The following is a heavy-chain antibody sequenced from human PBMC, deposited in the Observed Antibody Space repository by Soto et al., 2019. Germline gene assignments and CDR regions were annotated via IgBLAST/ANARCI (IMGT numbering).Heavy chain of an antibody. CDR1: GGSVSSGSYY. CDR3: ARGDDGGNYDY. Sequence: QVQLQESGPGLVKPSETLSLTCTVSGGSVSSGSYYWSWIRQPPGKGLEWIGYIYYSGSTNYNPSLKGRFTLSVDTSKNQFSLKLSFVTAADRAVYYCARGDDGGNYDYWGQGTLVTVSS. J-gene: IGHJ4*02. D-gene: IGHD3-22*01. V-gene: IGHV4-61*01. CDR2: IYYSGST.